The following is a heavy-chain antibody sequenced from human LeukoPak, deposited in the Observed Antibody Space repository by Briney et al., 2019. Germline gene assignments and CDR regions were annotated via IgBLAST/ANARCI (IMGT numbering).Heavy chain of an antibody. CDR3: AILKYSSSWYSPLRGNYYYYYGMDV. J-gene: IGHJ6*02. CDR2: ISAYNGNT. V-gene: IGHV1-18*01. CDR1: GYTFTSYG. Sequence: VASVKVSYKASGYTFTSYGISWVRQAPGQGLEWMGWISAYNGNTNYAQKLRGRVTMTTDTSTSTAYMELRSLRSDDTAVYYCAILKYSSSWYSPLRGNYYYYYGMDVWGQGTTVTVSS. D-gene: IGHD6-13*01.